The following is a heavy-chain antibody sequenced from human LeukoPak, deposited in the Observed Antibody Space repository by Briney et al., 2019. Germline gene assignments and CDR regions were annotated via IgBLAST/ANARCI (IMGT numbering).Heavy chain of an antibody. D-gene: IGHD3-22*01. CDR1: GFTFSSYA. V-gene: IGHV3-23*01. CDR2: ISGSGGST. J-gene: IGHJ5*01. Sequence: GGSLRLSCAASGFTFSSYAVSWVRQAPGKGLEWVSAISGSGGSTYYADSVKGRFTISRDNSKNTLYLQMNSPRAEDTAVYYFAKAHYDSGGYYPTSWGKEPWSPSPQ. CDR3: AKAHYDSGGYYPTS.